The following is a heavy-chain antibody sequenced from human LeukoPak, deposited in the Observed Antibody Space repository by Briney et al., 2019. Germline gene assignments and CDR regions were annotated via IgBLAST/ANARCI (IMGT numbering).Heavy chain of an antibody. D-gene: IGHD3-10*01. CDR3: AKGDYYDFDY. J-gene: IGHJ4*02. CDR2: ITSGVGIT. Sequence: GGSLRLSCAASGLTFSSYSMNWVRQAPGKGLEWVSIITSGVGITYYADSVKGRFTISRDNSKNTLYLQMNSLRAEDTAVYYCAKGDYYDFDYWGQGTLVTVSS. V-gene: IGHV3-23*01. CDR1: GLTFSSYS.